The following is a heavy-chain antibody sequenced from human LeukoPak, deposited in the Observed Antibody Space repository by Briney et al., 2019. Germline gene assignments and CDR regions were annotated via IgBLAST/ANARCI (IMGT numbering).Heavy chain of an antibody. CDR1: GYSFTSHW. V-gene: IGHV5-51*01. D-gene: IGHD6-19*01. J-gene: IGHJ4*02. CDR3: AKQGGDSSSGNWQTLDN. CDR2: IHPPDSNT. Sequence: GESLKISCKGSGYSFTSHWIGWVRQVPGKGLELMGIIHPPDSNTRYSPSFQGQATISVDKSTSTAYLQWSSLKASDSAMYYCAKQGGDSSSGNWQTLDNWGQGTLVTVSS.